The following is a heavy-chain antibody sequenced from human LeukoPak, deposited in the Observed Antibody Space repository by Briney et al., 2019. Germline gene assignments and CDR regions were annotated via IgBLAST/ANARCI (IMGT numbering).Heavy chain of an antibody. V-gene: IGHV3-21*01. CDR3: ARDRFGGSSFYDAFDI. Sequence: GGSLRLSCAASGFTFSSYSMNWVRQAPGKGLEWVSSISSSSSYIYYADSAKGRFTISRDNAKNSLYLQMNSLRAEDTAVYYCARDRFGGSSFYDAFDIWGQGTMVTVSS. D-gene: IGHD2-15*01. CDR1: GFTFSSYS. CDR2: ISSSSSYI. J-gene: IGHJ3*02.